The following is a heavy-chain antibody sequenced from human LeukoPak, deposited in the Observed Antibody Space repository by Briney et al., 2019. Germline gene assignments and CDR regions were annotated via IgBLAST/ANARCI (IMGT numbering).Heavy chain of an antibody. J-gene: IGHJ5*02. CDR3: ARGGLPARSWFDP. V-gene: IGHV1-46*01. D-gene: IGHD3/OR15-3a*01. CDR2: INPSSGRT. CDR1: GYTFTSYY. Sequence: ASVKVSCKASGYTFTSYYMNWVRQAPGQGLEWMGIINPSSGRTTYAQKFQGRVTTTRDTSTSTVYMELTSLRSGDTAVFYCARGGLPARSWFDPWGQGTLVTVSS.